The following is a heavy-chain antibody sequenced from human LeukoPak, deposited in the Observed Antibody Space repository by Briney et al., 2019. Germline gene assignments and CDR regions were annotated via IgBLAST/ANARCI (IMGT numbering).Heavy chain of an antibody. Sequence: PGGSLRLSCAASGFTFSSYWMSWVRQAPGKGLEWVANIKQDGSEKYYVDSVKGRFTISRDNAKNSLYLQMNSLRAEDTAVYYCVRAARSHYYYYYMDVWGKGTTVTVSS. CDR1: GFTFSSYW. CDR3: VRAARSHYYYYYMDV. CDR2: IKQDGSEK. J-gene: IGHJ6*03. V-gene: IGHV3-7*01. D-gene: IGHD6-6*01.